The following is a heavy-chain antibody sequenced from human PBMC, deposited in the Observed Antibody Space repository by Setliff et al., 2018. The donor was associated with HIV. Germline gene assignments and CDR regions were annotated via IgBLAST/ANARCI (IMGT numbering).Heavy chain of an antibody. V-gene: IGHV3-43D*03. Sequence: PGGSLRLSCVASGFNFDDYAMHWIRQAGGKGLEWVSLINWDGGTAYYADSVKGRFTISRDNRKNSLHLQMNSLRADDMAVYYCARGGRDYSESSGYAVPGDYYGMDVWGQGTTVTSP. D-gene: IGHD3-22*01. CDR3: ARGGRDYSESSGYAVPGDYYGMDV. CDR2: INWDGGTA. CDR1: GFNFDDYA. J-gene: IGHJ6*02.